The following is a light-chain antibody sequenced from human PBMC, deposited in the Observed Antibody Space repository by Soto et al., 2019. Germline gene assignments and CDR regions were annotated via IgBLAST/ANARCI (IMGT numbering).Light chain of an antibody. Sequence: EIVLTQSPGTLSLSPGERATLSCRASQSVSSSYLAWYQQKPGQAPRLLIYGASSRATGIPDRFSGSGSGTDFTLTISRLEPEDFAVYYCQQYGNSPITLGQGTRLEI. CDR1: QSVSSSY. CDR3: QQYGNSPIT. J-gene: IGKJ5*01. V-gene: IGKV3-20*01. CDR2: GAS.